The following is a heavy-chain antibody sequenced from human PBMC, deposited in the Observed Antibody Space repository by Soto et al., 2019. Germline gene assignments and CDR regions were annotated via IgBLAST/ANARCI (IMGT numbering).Heavy chain of an antibody. CDR1: GFTVSSNY. Sequence: EVQLVESGGGLVQPGGSLRLSCAASGFTVSSNYMSWVRQAPGKGLEWVSVIYSGGSTYYADSVKGRFTISRDNSKNTLYLRMHSLRAEETAVYYCARPTVCGVVDQYGMDVWCQGTKVTVYS. D-gene: IGHD3-3*01. J-gene: IGHJ6*02. CDR2: IYSGGST. V-gene: IGHV3-66*04. CDR3: ARPTVCGVVDQYGMDV.